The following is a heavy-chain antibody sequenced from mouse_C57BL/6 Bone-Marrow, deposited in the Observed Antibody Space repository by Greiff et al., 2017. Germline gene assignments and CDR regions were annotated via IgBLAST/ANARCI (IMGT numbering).Heavy chain of an antibody. D-gene: IGHD2-4*01. J-gene: IGHJ2*01. Sequence: QVQLKESGAELARPGASVKMSCKASGYTFTSYTMHWVKQRPGQGLEWIGYINPSSGYTKYNQKFKDKATLTADKSSSTDYMQLSSLTSEDSAVYYCARSFYDYDDEGDYWGQGTTLTVSS. CDR1: GYTFTSYT. CDR2: INPSSGYT. V-gene: IGHV1-4*01. CDR3: ARSFYDYDDEGDY.